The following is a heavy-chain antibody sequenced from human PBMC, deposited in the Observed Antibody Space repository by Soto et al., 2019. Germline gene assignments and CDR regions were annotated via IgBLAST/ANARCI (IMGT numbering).Heavy chain of an antibody. Sequence: GGSLRLSCAAAGFTFSGYGMHWVRQAPGKGLEWVAVISYDGSNKYYADSVKGRFTISRDNSKNTLYLQMNSLRAEDTAVYYCAKDRGYSGYDGIDYWGQGTLVTVSS. J-gene: IGHJ4*02. CDR1: GFTFSGYG. V-gene: IGHV3-30*18. CDR3: AKDRGYSGYDGIDY. D-gene: IGHD5-12*01. CDR2: ISYDGSNK.